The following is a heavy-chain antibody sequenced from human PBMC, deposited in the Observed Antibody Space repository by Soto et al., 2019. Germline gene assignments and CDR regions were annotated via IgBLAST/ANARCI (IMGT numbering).Heavy chain of an antibody. D-gene: IGHD2-15*01. V-gene: IGHV1-8*01. CDR3: ARGGPDSLIVAVVAATRGEVRNMGV. J-gene: IGHJ6*03. CDR2: MNSNSGNT. CDR1: GYTFTSYD. Sequence: ASVKVSCKASGYTFTSYDINWVRQATGQGLEWMGWMNSNSGNTGYAQKFQGRVTMTRNTSISTAYMELSSLRSEDTAVYYCARGGPDSLIVAVVAATRGEVRNMGVWGKGTKVTVSS.